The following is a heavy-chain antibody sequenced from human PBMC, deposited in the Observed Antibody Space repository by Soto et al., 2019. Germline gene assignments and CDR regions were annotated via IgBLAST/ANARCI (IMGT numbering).Heavy chain of an antibody. J-gene: IGHJ6*03. CDR2: IKSKTDSGAT. V-gene: IGHV3-15*07. CDR3: TRQNNWNAVDYYYYYMDV. D-gene: IGHD1-20*01. CDR1: GFTFSNAW. Sequence: TGGSLRLSCAASGFTFSNAWINWVRKAPGKGLEWVGRIKSKTDSGATDYAAPVKGRFAISRDDSKNTAYLQMNSLKTEDTAVYYCTRQNNWNAVDYYYYYMDVWGKGTTVTVSS.